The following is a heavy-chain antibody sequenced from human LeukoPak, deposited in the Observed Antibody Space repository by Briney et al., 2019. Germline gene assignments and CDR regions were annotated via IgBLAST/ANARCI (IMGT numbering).Heavy chain of an antibody. D-gene: IGHD2-2*02. V-gene: IGHV4-34*01. CDR3: ARGAYCSTSCYTYPWFDP. Sequence: SETLSLTCAVYGGSFSGYYWSWIRQPPGKGLEWIGEINHSGSTNYNPSLKSRVTISVDASKNQFSLKLSSVTAADTAVYYCARGAYCSTSCYTYPWFDPWGQGTLVTVSS. CDR2: INHSGST. CDR1: GGSFSGYY. J-gene: IGHJ5*02.